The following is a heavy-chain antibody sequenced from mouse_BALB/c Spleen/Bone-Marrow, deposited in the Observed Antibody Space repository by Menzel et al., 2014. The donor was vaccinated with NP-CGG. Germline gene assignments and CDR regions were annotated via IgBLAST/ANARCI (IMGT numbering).Heavy chain of an antibody. D-gene: IGHD1-3*01. Sequence: EVQVVESGAELVKPGASVKLSCTASGFNIKDTYIHWVKQRPEQGLEWIGRIDPANGNTKYDPKFQGKATITADTSSNSAYLQRSSLTSEDTAVYYCAKYNYGLYFDVWGAGTTVTVSS. J-gene: IGHJ1*01. CDR3: AKYNYGLYFDV. V-gene: IGHV14-3*02. CDR2: IDPANGNT. CDR1: GFNIKDTY.